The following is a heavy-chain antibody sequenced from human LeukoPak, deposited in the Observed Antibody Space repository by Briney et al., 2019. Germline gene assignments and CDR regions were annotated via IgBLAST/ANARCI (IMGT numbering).Heavy chain of an antibody. Sequence: GGSLRLSCAASGFPFSSHAMSWVRQAPGKGGKWVSGISGGGGTTYYADSVKGRFTVSRDNSRNTLYLQMSTLRDEDTAVYYCAKDGGVTGYYSRGYLDYWGQGTLVTVSS. CDR3: AKDGGVTGYYSRGYLDY. CDR1: GFPFSSHA. V-gene: IGHV3-23*01. CDR2: ISGGGGTT. D-gene: IGHD3-9*01. J-gene: IGHJ4*02.